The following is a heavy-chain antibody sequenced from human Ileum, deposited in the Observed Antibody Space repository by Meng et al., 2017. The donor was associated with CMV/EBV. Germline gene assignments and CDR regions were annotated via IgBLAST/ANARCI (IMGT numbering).Heavy chain of an antibody. CDR2: VYYDRDT. CDR1: GGSIINVRSS. Sequence: GPGLVSPSASPALTCTVSGGSIINVRSSRGGVRQRPGKRLKWPTSVYYDRDTFYNPSLKSRVTISVDTSKNQTSLKVKSVTAADTAIYFGARSTLTTFASDYWAQGTLVTVSS. D-gene: IGHD4-11*01. CDR3: ARSTLTTFASDY. J-gene: IGHJ4*02. V-gene: IGHV4-39*07.